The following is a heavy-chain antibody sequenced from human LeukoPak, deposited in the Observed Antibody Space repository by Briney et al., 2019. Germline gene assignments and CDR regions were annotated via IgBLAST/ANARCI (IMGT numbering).Heavy chain of an antibody. CDR2: ISSGSSTI. CDR3: ARDWGSLYYLDY. Sequence: PGGSLRLSCAASGFRFSEYSMNWVRQAPGKGLEWISYISSGSSTIFYADSVRGRFTISRDNAKDSLYLQMSSLREDDTAVYYCARDWGSLYYLDYWGQGTLVTVSS. V-gene: IGHV3-48*02. CDR1: GFRFSEYS. J-gene: IGHJ4*02. D-gene: IGHD3-10*01.